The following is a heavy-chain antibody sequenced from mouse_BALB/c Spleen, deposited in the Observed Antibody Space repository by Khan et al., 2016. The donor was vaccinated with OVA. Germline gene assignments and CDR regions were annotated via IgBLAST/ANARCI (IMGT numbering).Heavy chain of an antibody. Sequence: QVRLQQSGAELVKPGASVRLSCKSSGYTFTSYYLYWVKQRPGQGLEWIGDINPNNAGTNFNEKFKSKATLTVDKSSSTAYMQLRSLTSEDSAVYYCTRSGYGGFAYWGQGTLVTVSA. CDR2: INPNNAGT. J-gene: IGHJ3*01. CDR1: GYTFTSYY. V-gene: IGHV1S81*02. D-gene: IGHD1-1*02. CDR3: TRSGYGGFAY.